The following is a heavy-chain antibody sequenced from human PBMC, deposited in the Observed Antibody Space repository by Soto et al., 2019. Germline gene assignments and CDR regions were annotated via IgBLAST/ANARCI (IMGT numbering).Heavy chain of an antibody. Sequence: GSLRLSCAASGFTFDSYAMNWVRQAPGKGLEWVSTISGSGDYTYYADSVKGRFTISRDNSKNMMYLQMNSLRADDTAVYYWAKNRGLQYYFDYWGQGTLVTGSS. CDR2: ISGSGDYT. V-gene: IGHV3-23*01. CDR1: GFTFDSYA. CDR3: AKNRGLQYYFDY. J-gene: IGHJ4*02.